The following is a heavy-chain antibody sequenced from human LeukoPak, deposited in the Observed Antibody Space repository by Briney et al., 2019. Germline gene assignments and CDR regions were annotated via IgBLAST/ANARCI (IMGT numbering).Heavy chain of an antibody. D-gene: IGHD2-8*01. Sequence: SETLSLTCTVSGVSISSSSYYWGWIRQPPGKGLEWIGSIYYSGSTYYNPSLKSRVTISVDTPKNQFSLKLSSVTAADTAVYYCASLCTNGVCYTANYYYYGMDVWGQGTTVTVSS. V-gene: IGHV4-39*01. CDR1: GVSISSSSYY. J-gene: IGHJ6*02. CDR3: ASLCTNGVCYTANYYYYGMDV. CDR2: IYYSGST.